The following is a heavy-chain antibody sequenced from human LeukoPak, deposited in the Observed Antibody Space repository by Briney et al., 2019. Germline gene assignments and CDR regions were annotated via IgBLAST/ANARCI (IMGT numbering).Heavy chain of an antibody. CDR1: GFTFSDYY. V-gene: IGHV3-11*01. J-gene: IGHJ3*02. Sequence: GGSLRLSCAASGFTFSDYYMTWIRQAPGKGLEWVSYIGRSGSTIYYANSVKGRFTISRDNAKNSLYLQMNSLRAEDTAVYYCAGRETYYYDTGGYSIDAFDIWGQGTMVTVSS. CDR2: IGRSGSTI. D-gene: IGHD3-22*01. CDR3: AGRETYYYDTGGYSIDAFDI.